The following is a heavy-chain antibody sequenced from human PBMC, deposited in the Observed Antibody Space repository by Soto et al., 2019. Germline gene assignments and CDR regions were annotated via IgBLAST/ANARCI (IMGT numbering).Heavy chain of an antibody. CDR3: ANADDGWLSDFDI. V-gene: IGHV3-23*01. CDR2: ISGSGGTT. CDR1: GFTFSSYA. J-gene: IGHJ3*02. D-gene: IGHD6-19*01. Sequence: EVQLLESGGGLVQPGGSLRLSCAASGFTFSSYAMSWVRQAPGKGLEWVSAISGSGGTTYYADSVKGRFTFSRDNSKNTLYLLRNSVTAEDTAVYYCANADDGWLSDFDICSQWTTVTISS.